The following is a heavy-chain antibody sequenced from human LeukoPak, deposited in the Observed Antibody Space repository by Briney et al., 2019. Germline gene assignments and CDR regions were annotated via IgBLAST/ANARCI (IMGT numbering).Heavy chain of an antibody. D-gene: IGHD5-18*01. CDR1: GYTFTAYY. V-gene: IGHV1-2*02. CDR2: INPNSGGT. Sequence: ASVKVSCKASGYTFTAYYMHWVRQATGQGLEWMGWINPNSGGTNYAQKFQGRVTMTRDTSISTAYMELSRLTSDDTAVYYCARKADTAMYFDSWGQGTLVTVFS. CDR3: ARKADTAMYFDS. J-gene: IGHJ4*02.